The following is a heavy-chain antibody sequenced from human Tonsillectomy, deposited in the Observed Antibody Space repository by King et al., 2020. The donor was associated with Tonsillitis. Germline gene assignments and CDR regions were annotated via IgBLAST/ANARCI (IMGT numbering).Heavy chain of an antibody. V-gene: IGHV3-23*04. CDR1: GFTFIAYH. CDR3: AKSGRYYYDSTRRDVFDV. D-gene: IGHD3-22*01. J-gene: IGHJ3*01. CDR2: ITGGGATT. Sequence: VQLVESGGGLEQPGGSLRLSCAASGFTFIAYHMNWVRQAPGKGPEWASSITGGGATTYYADSVKGRFTISRDNSKNTLYLQMDSLRAEDTAVYYCAKSGRYYYDSTRRDVFDVWGQGTMVTVSS.